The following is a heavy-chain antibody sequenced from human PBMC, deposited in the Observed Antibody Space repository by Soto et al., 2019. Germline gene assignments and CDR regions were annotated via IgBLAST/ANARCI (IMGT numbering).Heavy chain of an antibody. CDR3: GRVGDYNFWSGPDY. V-gene: IGHV3-72*01. CDR1: GFSFGDYT. D-gene: IGHD3-3*01. CDR2: TRNKANRYTT. J-gene: IGHJ4*02. Sequence: GGSLRLSCAASGFSFGDYTMHWVRQAPGKGLEWVARTRNKANRYTTEYAASVKGRFTISRDDSKNSLYLQMSSLQTEDTAVYYCGRVGDYNFWSGPDYWGQGTLVTVSS.